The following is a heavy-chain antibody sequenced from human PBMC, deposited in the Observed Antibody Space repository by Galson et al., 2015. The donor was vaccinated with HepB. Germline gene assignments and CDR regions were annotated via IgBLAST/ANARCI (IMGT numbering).Heavy chain of an antibody. Sequence: SLRLSCAASGFTFSSYSMNWVRQAPGKGLEWVSSISSSSSYIYYADSVKGRFTISRDNAKNSLYLQMNSLRAEDTAVYYCARERSTIFGVVITWFDPWGQGTLVTVSS. CDR3: ARERSTIFGVVITWFDP. D-gene: IGHD3-3*01. CDR2: ISSSSSYI. CDR1: GFTFSSYS. J-gene: IGHJ5*02. V-gene: IGHV3-21*01.